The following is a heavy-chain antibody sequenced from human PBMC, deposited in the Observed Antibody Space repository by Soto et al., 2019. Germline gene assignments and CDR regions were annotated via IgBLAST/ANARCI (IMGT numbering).Heavy chain of an antibody. CDR3: ASGRYYDSSGRAADYFDY. Sequence: QVQLVESGGGVVQPGRSVRLSCAASGFTFSSYGMHWVRQAPGKGLEWVAVIWYDGSNKYYADSVKGRFTISRDNSKNTLYLQMNSLRAEDTAVYYCASGRYYDSSGRAADYFDYWGQGTLVTVSS. CDR2: IWYDGSNK. J-gene: IGHJ4*02. CDR1: GFTFSSYG. V-gene: IGHV3-33*01. D-gene: IGHD3-22*01.